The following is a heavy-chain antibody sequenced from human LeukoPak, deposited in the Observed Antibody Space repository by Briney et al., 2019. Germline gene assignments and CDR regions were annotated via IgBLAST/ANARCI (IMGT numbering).Heavy chain of an antibody. CDR2: IYHSGST. Sequence: PSETLSLTCAVSGCSITSGYYWGWIRQPPGKGLEWIGGIYHSGSTYYKSSLKSRVTISVDTSKNQFSLRVTSVTAADTAMYYCTRGLQSGGYTDYWGQGTLVTVSS. V-gene: IGHV4-38-2*01. D-gene: IGHD3-22*01. CDR1: GCSITSGYY. J-gene: IGHJ4*02. CDR3: TRGLQSGGYTDY.